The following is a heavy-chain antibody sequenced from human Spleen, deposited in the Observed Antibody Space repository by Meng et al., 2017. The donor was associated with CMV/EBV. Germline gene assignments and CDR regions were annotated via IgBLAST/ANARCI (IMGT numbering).Heavy chain of an antibody. J-gene: IGHJ5*02. CDR1: GGSFSGYY. Sequence: QVQLQQWGAGLLKPSETLSLTGAVYGGSFSGYYWSWIRQPPGKGLEWIGEINHSGSTNYNPSLKSRVTISVDTSKNQFSLKLSSVTAADTAVYYCAVVVVAATGSYWFDPRGPGTLVTVSS. V-gene: IGHV4-34*01. D-gene: IGHD2-15*01. CDR2: INHSGST. CDR3: AVVVVAATGSYWFDP.